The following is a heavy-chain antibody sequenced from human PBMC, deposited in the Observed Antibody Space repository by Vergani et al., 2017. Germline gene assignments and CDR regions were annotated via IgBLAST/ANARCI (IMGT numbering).Heavy chain of an antibody. V-gene: IGHV3-21*06. CDR1: GFTFSDFS. Sequence: VQLVESGGGLVKPGGSLRLSCAASGFTFSDFSISWVRQAPGKGLEWVAFIGSSGPYINYADSVKGRFIISRDNTNNSLFLQLRSLRAEDAAVYYCARDCTSGGCPDNYGMDVWGQGATVTVSS. CDR2: IGSSGPYI. J-gene: IGHJ6*02. D-gene: IGHD2-8*01. CDR3: ARDCTSGGCPDNYGMDV.